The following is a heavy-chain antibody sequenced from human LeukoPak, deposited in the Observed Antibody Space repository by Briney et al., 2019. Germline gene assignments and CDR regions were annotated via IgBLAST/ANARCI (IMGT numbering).Heavy chain of an antibody. Sequence: SETLSLACAVYGGSFSGYYWSWVRQPPGKGLEWIGEINHSGSTNYNPSLKSRVTISVDTSKNQFSLKLSSVTAADTAVYYCARLTAMVRPFDYWGQGTLVTVSS. CDR3: ARLTAMVRPFDY. J-gene: IGHJ4*02. D-gene: IGHD5-18*01. V-gene: IGHV4-34*01. CDR1: GGSFSGYY. CDR2: INHSGST.